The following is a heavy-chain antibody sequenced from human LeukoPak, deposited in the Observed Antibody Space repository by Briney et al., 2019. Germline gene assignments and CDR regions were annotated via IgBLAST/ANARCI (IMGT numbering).Heavy chain of an antibody. CDR2: IYYTGST. CDR1: GGSISSSSYY. V-gene: IGHV4-39*01. CDR3: ARRYSYSSLPDY. D-gene: IGHD6-19*01. Sequence: SETLSLTCTVFGGSISSSSYYWGWIRQPPGKGLEGIGSIYYTGSTYYNPSLKSRVTISVDTSKNQFSLKLSSVTAADTAVYYCARRYSYSSLPDYWGQGTLVTVSS. J-gene: IGHJ4*02.